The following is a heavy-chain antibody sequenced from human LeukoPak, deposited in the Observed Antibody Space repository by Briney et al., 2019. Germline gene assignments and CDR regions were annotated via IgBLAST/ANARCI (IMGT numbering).Heavy chain of an antibody. J-gene: IGHJ5*02. V-gene: IGHV4-61*02. CDR2: IYTSGST. CDR3: VRAKDAYGATDS. CDR1: GGSISSGSYY. D-gene: IGHD1-26*01. Sequence: SETLSLTCSVSGGSISSGSYYWSWIRQPAGKGLEWIGRIYTSGSTNYNPSLKSRVTISVDTSKNQFSLKLSSVTAADTAIYYCVRAKDAYGATDSWGQGTLVTVSS.